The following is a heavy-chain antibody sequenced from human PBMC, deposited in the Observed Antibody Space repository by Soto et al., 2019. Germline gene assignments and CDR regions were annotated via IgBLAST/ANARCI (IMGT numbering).Heavy chain of an antibody. CDR3: ARCYCSVGSCYTCWHFDL. V-gene: IGHV1-18*01. D-gene: IGHD2-15*01. CDR1: GYTFNNYG. CDR2: IGPYNGNT. Sequence: QVQLVQSGAEVKKPGASVKVSCKASGYTFNNYGISWVRQAPGQGLEWMGWIGPYNGNTAHAQNFQGRVTMTTDTSTNTAYMELRSLRSDDTALNYGARCYCSVGSCYTCWHFDLWGRGTLVTVSS. J-gene: IGHJ2*01.